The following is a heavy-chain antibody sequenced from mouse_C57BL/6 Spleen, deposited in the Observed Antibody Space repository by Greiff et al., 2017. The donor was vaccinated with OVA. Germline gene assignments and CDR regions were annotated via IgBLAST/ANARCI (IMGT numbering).Heavy chain of an antibody. CDR1: GYTFTSYW. CDR2: LDPSDSYT. D-gene: IGHD2-4*01. V-gene: IGHV1-69*01. CDR3: ARRGYDYDTFDY. J-gene: IGHJ2*01. Sequence: QVQLQQPGAELVMPGASVKLSCKASGYTFTSYWMHWVKQRPGQGLEWIGELDPSDSYTNYNQKFKGKSTLTVDKSSSTAYMQLSSLTSEDSAVYDGARRGYDYDTFDYWGQGTTLTVSS.